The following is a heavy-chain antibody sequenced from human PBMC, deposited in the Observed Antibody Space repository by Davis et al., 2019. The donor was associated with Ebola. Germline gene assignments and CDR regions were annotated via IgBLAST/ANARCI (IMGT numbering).Heavy chain of an antibody. J-gene: IGHJ5*02. CDR1: GFTFSSYS. CDR2: INSDGSST. V-gene: IGHV3-74*01. D-gene: IGHD2-2*02. Sequence: HTGGSLRLSCAASGFTFSSYSMNWVRQAPGKGLVWVSRINSDGSSTSYADSVKGRFTISRDNAKNTLYLQMNSLRAEDTAVYYCARDPGLGYCSSTSCYRYNWFDPWGQGTLVTVSS. CDR3: ARDPGLGYCSSTSCYRYNWFDP.